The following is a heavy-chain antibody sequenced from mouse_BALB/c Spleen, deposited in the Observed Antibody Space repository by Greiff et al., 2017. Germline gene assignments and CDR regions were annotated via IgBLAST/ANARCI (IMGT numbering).Heavy chain of an antibody. CDR2: IDPENGDT. CDR1: GFNIKDYY. CDR3: NACYGYVCYFDY. D-gene: IGHD1-2*01. J-gene: IGHJ2*01. V-gene: IGHV14-4*02. Sequence: VQLQQSGAELVRSGASVKLSCTASGFNIKDYYMHWVKQRPEQGLEWIGWIDPENGDTEYAPKFQGKATMTADTSSNTAYLQLSSLTSEDTAVYYCNACYGYVCYFDYWGQGTTLTVSS.